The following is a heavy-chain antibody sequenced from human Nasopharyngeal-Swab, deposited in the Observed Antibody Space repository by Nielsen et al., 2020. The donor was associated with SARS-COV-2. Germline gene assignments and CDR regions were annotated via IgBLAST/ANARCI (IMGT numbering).Heavy chain of an antibody. J-gene: IGHJ6*03. CDR3: ARGLSGVVPAPILGLGPYYYFYYMDV. V-gene: IGHV4-34*01. CDR1: GGSFSANY. Sequence: SGTLSLTCAVSGGSFSANYWGWIRQPPGKGLEWIGEINHSGSTNYNPSLKGRVTISVDTSKSQFSLKLTSVTAADTSVYYCARGLSGVVPAPILGLGPYYYFYYMDVWGKGTTVTVSS. D-gene: IGHD2-2*01. CDR2: INHSGST.